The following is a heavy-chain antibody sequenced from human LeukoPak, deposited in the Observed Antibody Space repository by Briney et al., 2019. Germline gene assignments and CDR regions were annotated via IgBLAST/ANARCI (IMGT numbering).Heavy chain of an antibody. D-gene: IGHD3-10*01. Sequence: GRSLRLSCAASGFTSDDYAMHWVRQAPGKGLEWVSGISWNSGSIGYADSVKGRFTISRDNAKNSLYLQMNSLRAEDTALYYCAKGGYYGSGSYYNWYYFDYWGQGTLVTVSS. V-gene: IGHV3-9*02. CDR1: GFTSDDYA. CDR3: AKGGYYGSGSYYNWYYFDY. CDR2: ISWNSGSI. J-gene: IGHJ4*02.